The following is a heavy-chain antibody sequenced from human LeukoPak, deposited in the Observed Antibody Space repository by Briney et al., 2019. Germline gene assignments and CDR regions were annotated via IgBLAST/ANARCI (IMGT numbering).Heavy chain of an antibody. CDR1: GYTFISYD. CDR2: MNPNSGNT. CDR3: ARSPFYCSSTSCYSFDI. Sequence: ASVKVSCXASGYTFISYDINWVRQATGQGLEWMEWMNPNSGNTGYAQRFQGRVTMTRNTSISTAYMELSSLRSEDTAMYYCARSPFYCSSTSCYSFDIWGQGTMVTVSS. D-gene: IGHD2-2*01. J-gene: IGHJ3*02. V-gene: IGHV1-8*01.